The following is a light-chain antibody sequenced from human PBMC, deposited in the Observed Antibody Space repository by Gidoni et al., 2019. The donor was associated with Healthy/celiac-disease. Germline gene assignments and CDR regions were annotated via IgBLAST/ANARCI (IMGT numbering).Light chain of an antibody. V-gene: IGLV3-25*03. CDR2: KDS. Sequence: SYALTQPPSVSVSPGQTARIPCSGDALPKQYAYWYQQKPGQAPVLVIYKDSERPSGIPERFSGSSSGTTVTLTISGVQAEDEADYYCQSADSRGTWVCGGGTKLTVL. CDR1: ALPKQY. J-gene: IGLJ3*02. CDR3: QSADSRGTWV.